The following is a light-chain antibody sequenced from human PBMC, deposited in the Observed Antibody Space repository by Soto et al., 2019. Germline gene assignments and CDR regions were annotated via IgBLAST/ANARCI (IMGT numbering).Light chain of an antibody. V-gene: IGKV1-5*03. CDR1: QSISGW. CDR2: KAS. Sequence: DIQMTQSPSTLSASVGDRVTITCRASQSISGWFAWYQQKSGKAPKLLIYKASYLESGVPSRFTGSGSGTEFTLTISSLQPDDFATYYCQQYNIDWTFGQGTKVEIK. CDR3: QQYNIDWT. J-gene: IGKJ1*01.